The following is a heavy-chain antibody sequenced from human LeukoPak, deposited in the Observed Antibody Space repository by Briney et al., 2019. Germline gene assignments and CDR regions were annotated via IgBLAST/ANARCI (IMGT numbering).Heavy chain of an antibody. CDR1: GFTFRRHA. V-gene: IGHV3-23*01. J-gene: IGHJ4*02. Sequence: GGSLRLSCVGSGFTFRRHAMSWVRQAPEKGLELVSGIYENGGTTYYADSVKGRFSISRDNSKNTLYLQMDSLRGGDTAVYYCAKDFRIGYSAHFDYWGQGVLVTVSS. D-gene: IGHD2-21*01. CDR2: IYENGGTT. CDR3: AKDFRIGYSAHFDY.